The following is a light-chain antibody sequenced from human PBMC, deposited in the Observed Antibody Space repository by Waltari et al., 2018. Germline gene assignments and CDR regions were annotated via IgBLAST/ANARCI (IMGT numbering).Light chain of an antibody. J-gene: IGKJ2*03. Sequence: EIVMTQSPATLSVSPGERATPPCRASQSVSSNLAWYQQKPGQAPRLLIYGASTRATGIPARFSGSGSGTEFTLTISSLQSEDFAVYYCQQYNNWPVRGFGQGTKLEIK. CDR3: QQYNNWPVRG. CDR2: GAS. CDR1: QSVSSN. V-gene: IGKV3-15*01.